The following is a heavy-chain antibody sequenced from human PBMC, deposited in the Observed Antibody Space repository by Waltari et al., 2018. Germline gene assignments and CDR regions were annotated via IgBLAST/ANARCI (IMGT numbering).Heavy chain of an antibody. V-gene: IGHV3-30*18. CDR2: ISYDGSNK. Sequence: QVQLVESGGGVVQPGRSLRLSCAASGFTFSSYGMHWVRQAPGKGLEGVAVISYDGSNKYYADSVKGRFTISRDNAKNSLYLQMNSLRAEDTALYYCAKDAPNSSWSWFDYWGQGTLVTVSS. J-gene: IGHJ4*02. CDR1: GFTFSSYG. D-gene: IGHD6-13*01. CDR3: AKDAPNSSWSWFDY.